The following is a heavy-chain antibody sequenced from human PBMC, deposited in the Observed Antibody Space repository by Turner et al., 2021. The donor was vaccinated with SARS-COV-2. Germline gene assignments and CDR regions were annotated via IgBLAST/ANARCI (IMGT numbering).Heavy chain of an antibody. V-gene: IGHV4-39*01. CDR3: ARHDSRITKIIVVHRNWFDP. Sequence: QLHLQESGPGLVKASETLFLPFTLSGSSIGSSRNYWGWIRQPPGKGLEWIGSINDSGRTYYKSSLKSRVTISVDKSKDKISLKLSTVTAADTAKYYCARHDSRITKIIVVHRNWFDPWGQGTLVTVSS. CDR1: GSSIGSSRNY. CDR2: INDSGRT. D-gene: IGHD3-22*01. J-gene: IGHJ5*02.